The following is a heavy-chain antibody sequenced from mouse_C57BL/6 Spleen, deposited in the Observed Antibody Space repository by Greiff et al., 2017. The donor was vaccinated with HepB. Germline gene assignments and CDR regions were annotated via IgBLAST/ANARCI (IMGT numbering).Heavy chain of an antibody. CDR1: GYTFTDYE. CDR2: IDPETGGT. CDR3: TPIYDGYYTGFAY. V-gene: IGHV1-15*01. D-gene: IGHD2-3*01. Sequence: QVHVKQSGAELVRPGASVTLSCKASGYTFTDYEMHWVKQTPVHGLEWIGAIDPETGGTAYNQKFKGKAILTADKSSSTAYMELRSLTSEDSAVYYCTPIYDGYYTGFAYWGQGTLVTVSA. J-gene: IGHJ3*01.